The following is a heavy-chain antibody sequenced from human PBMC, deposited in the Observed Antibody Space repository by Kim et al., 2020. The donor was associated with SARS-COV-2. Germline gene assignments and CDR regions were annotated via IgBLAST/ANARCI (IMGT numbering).Heavy chain of an antibody. CDR3: ARKTTLVTPDWYFDL. CDR2: VSYSGST. D-gene: IGHD2-21*02. CDR1: GDSITSGVYY. V-gene: IGHV4-31*03. Sequence: SETLSLTCTVSGDSITSGVYYWSWIRQHPGKGLEWIGYVSYSGSTYYHPSLQSRVSLSVDTSKNQFSLKLRSVTAADTAIYYCARKTTLVTPDWYFDLWGRGTLVLVSS. J-gene: IGHJ2*01.